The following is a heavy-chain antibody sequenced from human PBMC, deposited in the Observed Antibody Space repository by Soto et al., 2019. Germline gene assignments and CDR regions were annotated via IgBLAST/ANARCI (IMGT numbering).Heavy chain of an antibody. J-gene: IGHJ6*02. CDR3: ARNNYDFWSEYGMDV. D-gene: IGHD3-3*01. Sequence: SETLSLTCTVSGGSISSYYWSWIRQPPGKGLEWIGYIYYSGSTNYNPSLKSRVTISVDTSKNQFSLKLSSVTAADTAVYYCARNNYDFWSEYGMDVWGQGTTVTVSS. CDR1: GGSISSYY. V-gene: IGHV4-59*01. CDR2: IYYSGST.